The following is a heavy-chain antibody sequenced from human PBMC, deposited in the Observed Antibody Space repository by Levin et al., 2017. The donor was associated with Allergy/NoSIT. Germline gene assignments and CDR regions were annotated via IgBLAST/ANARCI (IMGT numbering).Heavy chain of an antibody. CDR3: AREGTCSGGSCYRNAFDI. Sequence: SGGSLRLSCAASGFTFSVYAMHWVRQAPGKGLEWVAVVWYDGSNQYYGDSVKGRFTISRDNSKNTLYLQINSLRAEDTAIYYCAREGTCSGGSCYRNAFDIWGQGTMVTVSS. J-gene: IGHJ3*02. CDR2: VWYDGSNQ. D-gene: IGHD2-15*01. V-gene: IGHV3-33*01. CDR1: GFTFSVYA.